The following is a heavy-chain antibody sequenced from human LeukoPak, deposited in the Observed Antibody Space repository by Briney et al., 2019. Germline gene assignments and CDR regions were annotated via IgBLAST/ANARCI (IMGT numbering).Heavy chain of an antibody. D-gene: IGHD5-24*01. CDR3: ARSRGWLQSHPLGY. J-gene: IGHJ4*02. V-gene: IGHV4-39*07. Sequence: SETLSLTCTVSGGSITSSSYYWGWIRQPPGKGLECIGSVYYSGSTNYNPSLKSRVTLSVDTSKNQFSLKLSSVTAADTAVYYCARSRGWLQSHPLGYWGQGTLVTVSS. CDR1: GGSITSSSYY. CDR2: VYYSGST.